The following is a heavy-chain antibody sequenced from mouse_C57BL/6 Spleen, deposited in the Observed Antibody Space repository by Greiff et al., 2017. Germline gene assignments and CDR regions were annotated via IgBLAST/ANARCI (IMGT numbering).Heavy chain of an antibody. CDR2: LDPEDGAT. V-gene: IGHV14-2*01. J-gene: IGHJ1*03. CDR1: GFNIKDYY. D-gene: IGHD1-1*01. Sequence: EVQLQQSGAELVKPGASVKLSCTASGFNIKDYYMHWVKQRTEQGLEWIGRLDPEDGATKYAPKFQGKATITADTSSNTAYLQLSSLTSEDTAVYYCARPRFLYYGSSYDWYFDVWGTGTTVTVSS. CDR3: ARPRFLYYGSSYDWYFDV.